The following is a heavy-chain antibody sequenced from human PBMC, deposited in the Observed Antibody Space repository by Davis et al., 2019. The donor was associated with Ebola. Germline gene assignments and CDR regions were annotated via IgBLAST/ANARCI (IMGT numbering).Heavy chain of an antibody. CDR3: AKSRGAMVRGVIPTRYYGMDV. CDR2: IYSGGST. D-gene: IGHD3-10*01. Sequence: PGGSLRLSCAASGFTVSSNYMSWVRQAPGKGLEWVSVIYSGGSTYYADSVKGRFTISRDNSKNTLYLQMNSLRAEDTAVYYCAKSRGAMVRGVIPTRYYGMDVWGQGTTVTVSS. J-gene: IGHJ6*02. V-gene: IGHV3-53*05. CDR1: GFTVSSNY.